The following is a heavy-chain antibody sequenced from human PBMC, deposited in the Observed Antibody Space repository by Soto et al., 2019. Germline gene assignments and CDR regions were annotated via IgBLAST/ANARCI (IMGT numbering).Heavy chain of an antibody. CDR2: MNPKSGNT. CDR3: ARERCGDIVVVPAAMGSYYYYYYMDV. J-gene: IGHJ6*03. D-gene: IGHD2-2*01. CDR1: GYTFTSYD. V-gene: IGHV1-8*01. Sequence: GASVKVSCKASGYTFTSYDINWVRQATGQGLERKGWMNPKSGNTGYAQKFQGRVTMTRNTSISTAYMELSSLRSEDTAVYFCARERCGDIVVVPAAMGSYYYYYYMDVWGKGTTVTVSS.